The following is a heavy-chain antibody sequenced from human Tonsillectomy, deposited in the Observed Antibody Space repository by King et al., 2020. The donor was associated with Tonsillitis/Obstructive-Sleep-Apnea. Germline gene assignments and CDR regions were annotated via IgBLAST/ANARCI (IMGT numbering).Heavy chain of an antibody. CDR2: ILYDGSSK. CDR3: AKESDAFDV. Sequence: HVQLVESGGGVVQPGRSLRLSCAASGFTFSNYGMHWVRQAPGKGLDGVAVILYDGSSKSYADSVKGRFTISRDNSKNKLYLQMNRLRAEDTAVYYCAKESDAFDVWGQGTMVTVSS. V-gene: IGHV3-30*18. CDR1: GFTFSNYG. J-gene: IGHJ3*01.